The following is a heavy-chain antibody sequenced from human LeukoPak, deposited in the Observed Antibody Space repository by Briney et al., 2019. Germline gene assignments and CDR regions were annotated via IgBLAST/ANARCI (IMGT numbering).Heavy chain of an antibody. D-gene: IGHD3-10*01. Sequence: GRSLGLSCAASGFTFSHYGMHWVRQAPGKGLEWVAIIWPDGSNKYYVDSVKGRFTISRDNSKNTLYLQMNSLRAEDTAVYYCARKPDYYGADYWGQGTLVTVSS. CDR3: ARKPDYYGADY. J-gene: IGHJ4*02. V-gene: IGHV3-33*01. CDR1: GFTFSHYG. CDR2: IWPDGSNK.